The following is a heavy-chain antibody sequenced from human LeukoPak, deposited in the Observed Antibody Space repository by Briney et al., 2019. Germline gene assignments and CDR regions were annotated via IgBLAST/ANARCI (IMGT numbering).Heavy chain of an antibody. J-gene: IGHJ4*02. CDR2: FDPEDGET. CDR1: GYTLTELS. V-gene: IGHV1-24*01. Sequence: GASVKVSCKVSGYTLTELSMHWVRQAPGKGLEWMGGFDPEDGETIYAQKFQGRVTMTEDTSTDTAYMELSSLRSEDTAVYYCATVRSVASWEPPDYWGQGTLVTVSS. CDR3: ATVRSVASWEPPDY. D-gene: IGHD1-26*01.